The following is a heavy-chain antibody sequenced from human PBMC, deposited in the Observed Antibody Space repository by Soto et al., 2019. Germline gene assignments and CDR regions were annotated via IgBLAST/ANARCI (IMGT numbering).Heavy chain of an antibody. Sequence: GGSLRLSCAASGFTFGDYGMSWVCQAPGKGLEWVSGINWNGGSTGYADSVKGRFTISRDNAKNSLYLQMNSLRAEDTALYYCARLAAAGNWFDPWGQGTLVTVSS. D-gene: IGHD6-13*01. J-gene: IGHJ5*02. CDR2: INWNGGST. CDR3: ARLAAAGNWFDP. CDR1: GFTFGDYG. V-gene: IGHV3-20*04.